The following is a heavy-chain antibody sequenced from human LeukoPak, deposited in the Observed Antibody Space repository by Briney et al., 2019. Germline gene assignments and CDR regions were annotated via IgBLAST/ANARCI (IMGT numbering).Heavy chain of an antibody. CDR2: ISYDGSNK. V-gene: IGHV3-30-3*01. CDR3: ARPSSGTYGGY. CDR1: GFTFSSYA. Sequence: PGRSLRLSCAASGFTFSSYAMHWVRQAPGKGLEWVAVISYDGSNKYYADSVKGRFTISRDNSKNTLYLQMNSLRAEDTAVYYCARPSSGTYGGYWGQGTLVTVSS. D-gene: IGHD3-10*01. J-gene: IGHJ4*02.